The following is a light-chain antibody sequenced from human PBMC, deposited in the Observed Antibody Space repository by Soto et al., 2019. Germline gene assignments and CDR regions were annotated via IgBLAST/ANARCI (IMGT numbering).Light chain of an antibody. CDR3: QQFNTYPIT. J-gene: IGKJ5*01. V-gene: IGKV1-13*02. CDR1: QDIRGA. CDR2: DVS. Sequence: AIPLTQSPSSLSESVGDRVTITCRASQDIRGALAWYQQKPGKAPKLLIFDVSTLQSGVPSRFSGSGSGTDFTLTISSLQPEDFGTYYCQQFNTYPITFGQGTRLEIK.